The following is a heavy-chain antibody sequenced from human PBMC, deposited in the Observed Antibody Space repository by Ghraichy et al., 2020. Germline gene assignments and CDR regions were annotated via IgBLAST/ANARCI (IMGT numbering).Heavy chain of an antibody. CDR1: GFTFSSYS. CDR3: ARGPSGYGKNPAISGVDY. D-gene: IGHD3-10*01. Sequence: GGSLRLSCAASGFTFSSYSMNWVRQAPGKGLEWVSYISSSSTIYYADSVKGRFTISRDNAKNSLYLQMNSLRDEDTAVYYCARGPSGYGKNPAISGVDYWGQGTLVTVSS. V-gene: IGHV3-48*02. CDR2: ISSSSTI. J-gene: IGHJ4*02.